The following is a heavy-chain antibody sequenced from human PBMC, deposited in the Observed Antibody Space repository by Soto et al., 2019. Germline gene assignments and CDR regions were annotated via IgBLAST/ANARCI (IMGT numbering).Heavy chain of an antibody. CDR1: GDSISSYY. D-gene: IGHD2-15*01. CDR2: VHYSGST. J-gene: IGHJ5*02. Sequence: QVQLQESGPGLVKPSETLSLTCTVSGDSISSYYWSWMRQPPGKGLEWIEYVHYSGSTNYNPFLKSRVTISVDTSKNQLSLKLSSVTAADTAVYYCARLVYCSGGSCSPYNWFDPWGQGTLVTVSS. V-gene: IGHV4-59*08. CDR3: ARLVYCSGGSCSPYNWFDP.